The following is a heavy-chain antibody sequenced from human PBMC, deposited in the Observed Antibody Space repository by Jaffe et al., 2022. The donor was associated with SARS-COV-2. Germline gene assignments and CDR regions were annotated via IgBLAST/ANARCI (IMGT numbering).Heavy chain of an antibody. CDR2: ISSSGDTT. D-gene: IGHD3-22*01. J-gene: IGHJ3*02. V-gene: IGHV3-11*01. CDR3: ARGTASYYDTCGHGDDAFDI. CDR1: GFSFSDSC. Sequence: QVQLVESGGGLVKPGGSLRLSCAASGFSFSDSCMTWIRQAPGKGLTWVSYISSSGDTTYYAESVRGRFTISRDNAKNSLFLQINSLKTEDTAIYYCARGTASYYDTCGHGDDAFDIWGQGTMVTVSS.